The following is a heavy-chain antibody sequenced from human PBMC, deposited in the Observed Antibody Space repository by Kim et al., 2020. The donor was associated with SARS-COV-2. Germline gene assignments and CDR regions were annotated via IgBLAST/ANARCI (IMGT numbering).Heavy chain of an antibody. J-gene: IGHJ2*01. D-gene: IGHD4-17*01. V-gene: IGHV3-64D*09. CDR1: GFTFTNHV. CDR3: VKETSGDYVWYFDF. Sequence: GGSLRLSCSASGFTFTNHVMVWVRQAPGKGLEYLSAINNDGTSTYYADSVKGRFTISRDNSKNTVFLQMSSLRPDDTAVYFCVKETSGDYVWYFDFWGRG. CDR2: INNDGTST.